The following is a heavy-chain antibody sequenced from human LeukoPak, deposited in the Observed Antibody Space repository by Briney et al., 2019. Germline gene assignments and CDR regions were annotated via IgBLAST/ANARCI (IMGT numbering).Heavy chain of an antibody. CDR2: INTDGSST. CDR1: GFTFSSYG. D-gene: IGHD1-14*01. Sequence: GGSLRLSCAASGFTFSSYGRHWVRQGPGKGLVWVSRINTDGSSTSNADSVKGRFTISRDNAKNTLYLQMNSLRAEDTAVYYCARGVEPLAANTLAYWGQGTLVTVSS. V-gene: IGHV3-74*01. J-gene: IGHJ4*02. CDR3: ARGVEPLAANTLAY.